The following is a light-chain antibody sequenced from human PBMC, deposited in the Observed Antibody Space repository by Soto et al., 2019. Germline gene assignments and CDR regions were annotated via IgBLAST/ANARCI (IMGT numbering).Light chain of an antibody. V-gene: IGKV3-15*01. Sequence: IVMTHPPATLSVSPGETATLSCMASQSVSSNLAWYQQKPGQAPRLLIYGASTRAAGIPARFSGSGAGTEFILTISRLEPEDFAVYYCQQYGSSPWTFGQGTKVDI. CDR1: QSVSSN. CDR2: GAS. J-gene: IGKJ1*01. CDR3: QQYGSSPWT.